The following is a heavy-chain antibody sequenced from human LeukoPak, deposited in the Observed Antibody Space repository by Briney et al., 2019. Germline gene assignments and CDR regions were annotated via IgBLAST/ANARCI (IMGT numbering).Heavy chain of an antibody. CDR2: ISGSGGST. J-gene: IGHJ4*02. Sequence: GGSPRLSCAASGFTFSSYAMSWVHQAPGKGLEWVSAISGSGGSTYYADSVKGRFTISRDNSKNTLYLQMNSLRAEDTAVYYCAKGGQGVVPAAIAYWGQGTLVTVSS. CDR1: GFTFSSYA. CDR3: AKGGQGVVPAAIAY. D-gene: IGHD2-2*01. V-gene: IGHV3-23*01.